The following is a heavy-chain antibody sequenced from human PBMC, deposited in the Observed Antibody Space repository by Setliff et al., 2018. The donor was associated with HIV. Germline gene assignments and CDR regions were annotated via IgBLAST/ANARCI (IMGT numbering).Heavy chain of an antibody. Sequence: RLSCAASGFTFSNFAMSWVRQAPGKGLEWVGRIKSKTDGGTTDYAAPVKGRFTISRDDSKNTLYLQMNSLKIEDTAVYYCTTGTRLVDWGQGALVTVSS. J-gene: IGHJ4*02. V-gene: IGHV3-15*01. CDR1: GFTFSNFA. CDR3: TTGTRLVD. D-gene: IGHD2-21*01. CDR2: IKSKTDGGTT.